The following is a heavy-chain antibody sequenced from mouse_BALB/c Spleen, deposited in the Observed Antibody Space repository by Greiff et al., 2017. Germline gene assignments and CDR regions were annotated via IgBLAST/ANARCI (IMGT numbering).Heavy chain of an antibody. J-gene: IGHJ1*01. D-gene: IGHD2-3*01. CDR2: INSDGGST. CDR3: ARRGLLRSHWYFDV. Sequence: EVKLMESGGGLVQPGESLKLSCESNEYEFPSHDMSWVRKTPEKRLELVAAINSDGGSTYYPDTMERRFIISRDNTKKTLYLQMSSLRSEDTALYYCARRGLLRSHWYFDVWGGGTTVTVSS. V-gene: IGHV5-2*01. CDR1: EYEFPSHD.